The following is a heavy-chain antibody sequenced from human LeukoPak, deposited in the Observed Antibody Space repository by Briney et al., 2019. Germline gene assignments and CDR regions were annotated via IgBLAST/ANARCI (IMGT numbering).Heavy chain of an antibody. CDR1: GYTFTSYG. Sequence: ASVKLSCKASGYTFTSYGINWVRQAPGQGLEWMAWISVYTNYTNYAQKFQDRVTMTIDTSTSTAYMELRSLRSDDTAVYYCARDPTPTMYGDNNWFDPWGQGTLVIVSS. D-gene: IGHD2-21*02. V-gene: IGHV1-18*04. CDR3: ARDPTPTMYGDNNWFDP. CDR2: ISVYTNYT. J-gene: IGHJ5*02.